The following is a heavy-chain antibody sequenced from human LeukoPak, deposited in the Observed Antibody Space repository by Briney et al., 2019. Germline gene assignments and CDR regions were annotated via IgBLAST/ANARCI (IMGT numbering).Heavy chain of an antibody. Sequence: GGSLRLSCAASGFTFSSYAMSWVRQAPGKGLEWVSAISGSGGSTYYADSVKGRFTISRDNSKNTLYLQMNSLRAEDTAVYYCARDTDLLLSSGYFLLDYWGQGTLVIVSS. CDR2: ISGSGGST. CDR3: ARDTDLLLSSGYFLLDY. D-gene: IGHD3-22*01. J-gene: IGHJ4*02. V-gene: IGHV3-23*01. CDR1: GFTFSSYA.